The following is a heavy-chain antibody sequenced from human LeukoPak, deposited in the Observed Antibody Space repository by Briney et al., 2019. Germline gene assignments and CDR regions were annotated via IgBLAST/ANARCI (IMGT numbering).Heavy chain of an antibody. CDR3: AKDGLYYYDSSGYVGSFDY. CDR2: ISDSGGST. V-gene: IGHV3-23*01. J-gene: IGHJ4*02. CDR1: GFTFSSYA. Sequence: GGSLRLSCAASGFTFSSYAMSWVRQAPGKGLEWVSTISDSGGSTYYADSVKGRFTISRDNSKNTLYLQMNSLRAEDTAVYYCAKDGLYYYDSSGYVGSFDYWGQGTLVTVSS. D-gene: IGHD3-22*01.